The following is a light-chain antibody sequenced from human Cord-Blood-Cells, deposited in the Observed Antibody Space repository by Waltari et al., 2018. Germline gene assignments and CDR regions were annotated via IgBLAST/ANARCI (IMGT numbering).Light chain of an antibody. Sequence: QLVLTQSPSASASLGASVKLTCPLRSGHSSYAIAWPQQQPEKGPRYLMKLNSDGSHSKGDGIPDRFSGSSSGAERYLTISSLQSEDEADYYCQTWGTGIHWVFGGGTKLTVL. CDR2: LNSDGSH. CDR3: QTWGTGIHWV. J-gene: IGLJ3*02. CDR1: SGHSSYA. V-gene: IGLV4-69*01.